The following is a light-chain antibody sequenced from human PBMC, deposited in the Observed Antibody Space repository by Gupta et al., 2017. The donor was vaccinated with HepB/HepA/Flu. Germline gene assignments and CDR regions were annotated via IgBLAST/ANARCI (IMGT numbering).Light chain of an antibody. CDR1: QSLLHSSGKTH. CDR2: EVS. Sequence: DIVMTQTPFSLSVTPGQPASISCTSSQSLLHSSGKTHLYWYVQKPGQAPQPLIYEVSKRFPGVSDRFSGSGSGTDFTLKISRVEAEDVGVYSCRQTIQVPLTFGGGTXVEIK. CDR3: RQTIQVPLT. V-gene: IGKV2D-29*01. J-gene: IGKJ4*01.